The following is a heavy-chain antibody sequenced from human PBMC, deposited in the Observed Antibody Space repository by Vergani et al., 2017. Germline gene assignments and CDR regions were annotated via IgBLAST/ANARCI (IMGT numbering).Heavy chain of an antibody. Sequence: EVQLLESGGGLVQPGGSLRLSCAASGFTFSSYAMSWVRQAPGKGLEWVSAISGSGGSTYYADSVKGRFTISRDNSKNTLYLQMNSLRADDTAVYYCAKVRGRDGYNWRGDAFDIWGQGTMVTVSS. J-gene: IGHJ3*02. D-gene: IGHD5-24*01. CDR3: AKVRGRDGYNWRGDAFDI. V-gene: IGHV3-23*01. CDR1: GFTFSSYA. CDR2: ISGSGGST.